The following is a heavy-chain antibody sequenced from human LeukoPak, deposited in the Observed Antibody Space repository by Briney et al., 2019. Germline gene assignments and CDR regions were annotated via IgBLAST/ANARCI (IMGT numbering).Heavy chain of an antibody. D-gene: IGHD6-13*01. J-gene: IGHJ4*02. CDR2: IHTSGST. CDR3: ARASQDIRWYSSSWSYFDY. Sequence: SETLSLTCTVSGVSISSYYWSWIRQPAGKGLEWIGRIHTSGSTNYNPSLKSRVTMSVDTSKNQFSLRLSSVTAADTAVYYCARASQDIRWYSSSWSYFDYWGQGTLVTVSS. CDR1: GVSISSYY. V-gene: IGHV4-4*07.